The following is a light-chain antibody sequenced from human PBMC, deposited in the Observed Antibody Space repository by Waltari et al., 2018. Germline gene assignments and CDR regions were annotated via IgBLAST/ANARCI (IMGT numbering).Light chain of an antibody. CDR3: QTGGHGTWV. J-gene: IGLJ3*02. CDR1: SGHSSNI. CDR2: VNSDGSH. Sequence: QLVLTQSPSASASLGASVRLTCTLDSGHSSNIIAWHQQQPEKGPRYLMKVNSDGSHSKGDKILDRFSGSGAGAGRYLTISSVQSEDEADYYCQTGGHGTWVFGGGTKLTVL. V-gene: IGLV4-69*01.